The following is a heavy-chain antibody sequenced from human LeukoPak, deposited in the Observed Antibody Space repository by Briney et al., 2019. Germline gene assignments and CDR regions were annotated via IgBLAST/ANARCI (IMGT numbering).Heavy chain of an antibody. CDR3: AKEQRMRHCSEGVCMEGYYFDY. Sequence: PGGSLRLSCTGSGFNFNMFAMNWVRQAPGEGLEWVSGLSRGGGATNYADSVKGRFTISRDKSKNMVFLQMNSLRPEDTAVYYCAKEQRMRHCSEGVCMEGYYFDYWGQGSLVTVSS. CDR1: GFNFNMFA. J-gene: IGHJ4*02. D-gene: IGHD2-8*01. CDR2: LSRGGGAT. V-gene: IGHV3-23*01.